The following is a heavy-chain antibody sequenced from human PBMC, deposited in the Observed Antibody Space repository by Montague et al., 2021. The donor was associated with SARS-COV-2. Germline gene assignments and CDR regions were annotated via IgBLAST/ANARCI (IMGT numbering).Heavy chain of an antibody. V-gene: IGHV2-5*05. Sequence: VKPTQTLTLTCTLSGFSLTSFGEAVGWVRQPPGKALEWLAFIYWDSDVRFGPSLKSRLTITKDVSKNQVVLTMINMDPVDTATYFCARGRRHIVPPNCLDPWGQGILVTVSS. CDR3: ARGRRHIVPPNCLDP. CDR1: GFSLTSFGEA. D-gene: IGHD3-16*02. CDR2: IYWDSDV. J-gene: IGHJ5*02.